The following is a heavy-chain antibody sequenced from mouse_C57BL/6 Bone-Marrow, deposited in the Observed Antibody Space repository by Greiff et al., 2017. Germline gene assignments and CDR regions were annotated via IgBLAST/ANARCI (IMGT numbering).Heavy chain of an antibody. J-gene: IGHJ2*01. V-gene: IGHV1-64*01. CDR2: IHPKSGST. CDR1: GYTFTSYW. Sequence: VQLQQPGAELVKPGASVKLSCKASGYTFTSYWMHWVKQRPGQGLEWIGMIHPKSGSTNYNEKFKSKATLTVDKSSSTAYMQLSSLTSEDSAVYCCAREILRSFDYWGQGTTLTVSS. CDR3: AREILRSFDY.